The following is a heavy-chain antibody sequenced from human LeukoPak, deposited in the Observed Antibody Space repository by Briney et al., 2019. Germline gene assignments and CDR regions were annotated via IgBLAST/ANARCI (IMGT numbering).Heavy chain of an antibody. V-gene: IGHV3-7*01. CDR2: IKQDGSEK. CDR3: ARVKRITTVRGVPHYYYGMDV. D-gene: IGHD3-10*01. CDR1: GFTFSSYW. Sequence: GGSLRLSCAASGFTFSSYWMSWVRQAPGKGLEWVANIKQDGSEKYYVDSVKGRFTISRDNAKNSLYLQMNSLRAEDTAVYYCARVKRITTVRGVPHYYYGMDVWGQGTTVTVSS. J-gene: IGHJ6*02.